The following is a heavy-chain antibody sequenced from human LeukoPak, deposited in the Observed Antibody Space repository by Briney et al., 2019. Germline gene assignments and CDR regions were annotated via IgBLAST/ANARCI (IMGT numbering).Heavy chain of an antibody. V-gene: IGHV1-18*01. CDR2: MSAYNGNT. Sequence: ASVKVSCKASGYTVTSYSINWVRQAPGQGLEWMGWMSAYNGNTKCAQMLQGRVTMTTDTSTSTAYMELRSLSSGDTAVYYCARGLGGSGSYFLAFDYWGQGTLVTVSS. D-gene: IGHD1-26*01. J-gene: IGHJ4*02. CDR1: GYTVTSYS. CDR3: ARGLGGSGSYFLAFDY.